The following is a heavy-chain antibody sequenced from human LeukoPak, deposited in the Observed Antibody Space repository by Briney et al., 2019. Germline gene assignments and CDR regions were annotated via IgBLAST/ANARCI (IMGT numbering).Heavy chain of an antibody. Sequence: GGSLRLSCAASGFTFSSYAMSWVRQAPGKGLEWVSGISGSGDNTYYADSVKGRFTISRDDSKNTLYVQVNSLGTEDTAAYYCAKGSYYDSSGSFYFDYWGQGTLVTVSS. CDR2: ISGSGDNT. CDR3: AKGSYYDSSGSFYFDY. J-gene: IGHJ4*02. D-gene: IGHD3-22*01. V-gene: IGHV3-23*01. CDR1: GFTFSSYA.